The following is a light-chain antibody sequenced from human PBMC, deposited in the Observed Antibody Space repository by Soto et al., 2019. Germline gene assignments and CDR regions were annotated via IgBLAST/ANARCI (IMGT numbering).Light chain of an antibody. CDR1: QSVSSN. CDR3: QQYNNWRT. V-gene: IGKV3-15*01. CDR2: GAS. J-gene: IGKJ2*01. Sequence: EIVMTQSPATLSVSPGERATLSCRASQSVSSNLAWYHQNPGQAPRLLIYGASTRATGIPARFSGSGSGTEFTLTISSLQSEDFAVYYCQQYNNWRTFGQGTKLEIK.